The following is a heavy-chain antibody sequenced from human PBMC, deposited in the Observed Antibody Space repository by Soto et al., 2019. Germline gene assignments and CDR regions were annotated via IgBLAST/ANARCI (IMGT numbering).Heavy chain of an antibody. CDR1: GGTFGSYA. CDR2: IIPIFSTP. J-gene: IGHJ3*02. CDR3: ARDLETRGPYAFDI. V-gene: IGHV1-69*13. Sequence: GASVKVSCKTSGGTFGSYAISWVRQAPGQGLEWMGGIIPIFSTPNYAQKFQGRVTITADESTSTAYMELSSLRSEDTAVYYCARDLETRGPYAFDIWGQGTMVTVSS.